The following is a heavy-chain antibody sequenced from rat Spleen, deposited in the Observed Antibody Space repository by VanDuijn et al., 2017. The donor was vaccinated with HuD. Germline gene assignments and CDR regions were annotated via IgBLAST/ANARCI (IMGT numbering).Heavy chain of an antibody. V-gene: IGHV2S12*01. CDR1: GFSLTSNG. Sequence: QVQVKESGPGLVQPSQTLSLTCTVSGFSLTSNGVSWVRQPPGKGLEWIAAISTGGNTYYNSALKSRLSISRDTSKSQFFLKLNILQTEDTAIYYCTREGMGITPLYFDYWGQGVMVTVSS. CDR2: ISTGGNT. J-gene: IGHJ2*01. D-gene: IGHD1-9*01. CDR3: TREGMGITPLYFDY.